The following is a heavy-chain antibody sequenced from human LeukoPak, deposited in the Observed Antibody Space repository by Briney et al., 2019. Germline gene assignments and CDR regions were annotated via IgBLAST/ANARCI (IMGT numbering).Heavy chain of an antibody. D-gene: IGHD3-9*01. Sequence: GGSLRLSCAASGFTFSSYAMSWVRQAPGKGLEWVSAISGSGGSTYYADSVKGRFTISRDNSKNTLYLQMNSLRAEDTAVYYCSSKILTGYYMGHFDYWGQGTLVTVSS. J-gene: IGHJ4*02. V-gene: IGHV3-23*01. CDR3: SSKILTGYYMGHFDY. CDR2: ISGSGGST. CDR1: GFTFSSYA.